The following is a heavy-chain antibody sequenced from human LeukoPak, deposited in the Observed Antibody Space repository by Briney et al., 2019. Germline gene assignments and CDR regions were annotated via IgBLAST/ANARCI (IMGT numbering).Heavy chain of an antibody. CDR1: GFTFSSYE. V-gene: IGHV3-48*03. J-gene: IGHJ6*03. D-gene: IGHD1-14*01. CDR2: ISSSGSTI. Sequence: GGSLRLSCAASGFTFSSYEMNWVRQAPGKGLEWVSYISSSGSTIYYADSVKGRFTISRDNAKNSLYLQMNSLRAEDTAVYYCARNRARSYHYYMDVWGKGTTVTVSS. CDR3: ARNRARSYHYYMDV.